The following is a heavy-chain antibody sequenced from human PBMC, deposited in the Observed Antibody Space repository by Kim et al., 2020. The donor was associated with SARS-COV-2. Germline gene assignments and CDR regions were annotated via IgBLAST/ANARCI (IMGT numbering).Heavy chain of an antibody. CDR2: INPNSGGT. V-gene: IGHV1-2*06. Sequence: ASVKVSCKASGYTFTGYYMHWVRQAPGQGLEWMGRINPNSGGTNYAQKFQGRVTMTRDTSISTAYMELSRLRSDDTAVYYCAREHLYCTNGVCYNYYYYGMDVWGQGTTVTVSS. J-gene: IGHJ6*02. CDR1: GYTFTGYY. D-gene: IGHD2-8*01. CDR3: AREHLYCTNGVCYNYYYYGMDV.